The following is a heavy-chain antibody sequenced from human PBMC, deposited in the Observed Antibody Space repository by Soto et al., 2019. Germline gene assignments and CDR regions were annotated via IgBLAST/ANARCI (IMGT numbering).Heavy chain of an antibody. CDR3: AKDQMYDYVWGSYRSPDY. D-gene: IGHD3-16*02. Sequence: GGSLRLSCAASGFTFSSYGMHWVRQAPGKGLEWVAVISYDGSNKYYADSVKGRFTISRDNSKNTLYLQMNSLRAEDTAVYYCAKDQMYDYVWGSYRSPDYWGQGTLVTVSS. CDR2: ISYDGSNK. V-gene: IGHV3-30*18. J-gene: IGHJ4*02. CDR1: GFTFSSYG.